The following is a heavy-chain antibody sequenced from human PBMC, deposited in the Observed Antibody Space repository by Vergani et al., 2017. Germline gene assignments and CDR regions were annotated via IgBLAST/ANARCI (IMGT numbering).Heavy chain of an antibody. CDR2: IYSVGRT. J-gene: IGHJ4*02. V-gene: IGHV3-53*01. CDR1: GFTVSSNY. CDR3: ARESLGESSSWYYFDY. D-gene: IGHD6-13*01. Sequence: EVQLVESGGGLIQPGGSLRLSCAASGFTVSSNYMSWVRQAPGKGLEWVSVIYSVGRTNYADSVKGRFTIPRDNSKNTLYLQMNSLRAEDTAVYYCARESLGESSSWYYFDYWGQGTLVTVSS.